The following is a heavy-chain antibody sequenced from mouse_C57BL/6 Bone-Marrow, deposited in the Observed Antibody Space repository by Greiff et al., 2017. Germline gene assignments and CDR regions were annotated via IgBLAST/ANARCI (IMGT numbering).Heavy chain of an antibody. CDR3: ARGGKYGSSYWYFDV. V-gene: IGHV5-17*01. J-gene: IGHJ1*03. CDR1: GFTFSDYG. Sequence: EVQGVESGGGLVKPGGSLKLSCAASGFTFSDYGMHWVRQAPEKGLEWVAYISSGSSTIYYADTVKGRFTISRDNAKNTLFLQMTSLRSEDTAMYYCARGGKYGSSYWYFDVWGTGTTVTVSS. CDR2: ISSGSSTI. D-gene: IGHD1-1*01.